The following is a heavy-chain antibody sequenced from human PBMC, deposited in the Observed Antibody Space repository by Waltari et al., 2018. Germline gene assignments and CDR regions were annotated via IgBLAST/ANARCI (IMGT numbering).Heavy chain of an antibody. D-gene: IGHD2-15*01. CDR3: ARDSVVVVAATPGYYYYGMDV. Sequence: EVQLVESGGGLVQPGGSLRLSCAASGFTFSSYWMSWVRQAPGQGPEWVANIKQDGSEKYYVDSVKGRFTISRDNAKNSLYLQMNSLRAEDTAVYYCARDSVVVVAATPGYYYYGMDVWGQGTTVTVSS. J-gene: IGHJ6*02. CDR1: GFTFSSYW. V-gene: IGHV3-7*04. CDR2: IKQDGSEK.